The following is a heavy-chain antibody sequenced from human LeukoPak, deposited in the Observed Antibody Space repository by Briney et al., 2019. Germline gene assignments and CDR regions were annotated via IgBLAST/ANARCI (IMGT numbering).Heavy chain of an antibody. CDR2: IIPILGIA. Sequence: ASVKVSCKASGGTFSSYAISWVRQAPGQGLEWMGRIIPILGIANYAQKFQGRVTITADKSTSTAYMELSSLRSEDTAVYYCARGLLGVVVPDFYFDYWGQGTLVTVSS. V-gene: IGHV1-69*04. J-gene: IGHJ4*02. CDR1: GGTFSSYA. D-gene: IGHD2-2*01. CDR3: ARGLLGVVVPDFYFDY.